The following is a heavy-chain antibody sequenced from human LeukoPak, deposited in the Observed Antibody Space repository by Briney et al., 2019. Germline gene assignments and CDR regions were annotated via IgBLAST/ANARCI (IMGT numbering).Heavy chain of an antibody. CDR3: ARGPGYSYGPGYYYYYMDV. J-gene: IGHJ6*03. CDR2: IIPIFGTA. V-gene: IGHV1-69*13. D-gene: IGHD5-18*01. Sequence: SVKVSCKASGGTFSSYAISWLRQAPGQGLEWMGGIIPIFGTANYAQKFQGRVTITADESTSTAYMELSSLRSEDTAVYYCARGPGYSYGPGYYYYYMDVWGKGTTVTVSS. CDR1: GGTFSSYA.